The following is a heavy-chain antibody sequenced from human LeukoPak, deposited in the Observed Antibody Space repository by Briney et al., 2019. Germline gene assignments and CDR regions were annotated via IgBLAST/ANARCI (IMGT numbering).Heavy chain of an antibody. CDR1: GYTFTSYD. J-gene: IGHJ6*02. Sequence: ASVKVSCKASGYTFTSYDINWVRQATGQGLEWMGWMNPNSGNTGYAQKFQGRVTMTRNTSISTAYMELSSLRSEDTAVYYCARSGCSSTSCYSHYYYGMDVWGQGTTVTVSS. D-gene: IGHD2-2*02. V-gene: IGHV1-8*01. CDR2: MNPNSGNT. CDR3: ARSGCSSTSCYSHYYYGMDV.